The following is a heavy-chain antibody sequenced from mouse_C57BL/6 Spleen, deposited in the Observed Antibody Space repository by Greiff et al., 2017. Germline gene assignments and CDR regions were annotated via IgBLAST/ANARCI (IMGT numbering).Heavy chain of an antibody. J-gene: IGHJ4*01. CDR1: GFSLTCHG. CDR2: IWGVGST. Sequence: VHLVESGPGLVAPSQSLSITCTFSGFSLTCHGVDWVRPSPGKGLEWLGVIWGVGSTNYNSALKSRLNISKDNSKSQVFLKMNSLQTDDTAMYYCETLGGGVDYWGQGTSVTVSS. CDR3: ETLGGGVDY. D-gene: IGHD3-3*01. V-gene: IGHV2-6*01.